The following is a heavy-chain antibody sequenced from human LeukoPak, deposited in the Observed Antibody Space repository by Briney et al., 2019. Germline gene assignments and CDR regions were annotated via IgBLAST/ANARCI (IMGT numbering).Heavy chain of an antibody. CDR2: ISWNSGSI. CDR1: GFTFDDYA. D-gene: IGHD4-17*01. CDR3: ASEYGDYVFDH. V-gene: IGHV3-9*01. J-gene: IGHJ4*02. Sequence: GRSLRLSCAASGFTFDDYAMHWVRQAPGNGLEWVSGISWNSGSIGYADSVKGRFTISRDNAKNSLYLQMNSLRAEDTALYYCASEYGDYVFDHWGQGTLVTVSS.